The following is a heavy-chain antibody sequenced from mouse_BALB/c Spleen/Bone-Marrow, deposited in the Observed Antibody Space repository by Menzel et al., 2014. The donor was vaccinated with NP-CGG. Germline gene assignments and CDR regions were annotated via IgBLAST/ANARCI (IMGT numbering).Heavy chain of an antibody. CDR2: ISYSGST. Sequence: EVQEVESGPGLVKPSQSLSLPCTVTGYSIXSDYVWNWIRQFPGNKLEWMGYISYSGSTSYNPSLKSRISITRDTSKSQFFLQLNSVTTEDTATYYCARFPYYGSRSFDYWGQGTTLTVSS. CDR3: ARFPYYGSRSFDY. D-gene: IGHD1-1*01. J-gene: IGHJ2*01. CDR1: GYSIXSDYV. V-gene: IGHV3-2*02.